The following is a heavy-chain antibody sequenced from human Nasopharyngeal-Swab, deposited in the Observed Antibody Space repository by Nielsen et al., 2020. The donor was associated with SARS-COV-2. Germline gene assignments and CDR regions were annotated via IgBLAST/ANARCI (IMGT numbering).Heavy chain of an antibody. J-gene: IGHJ4*02. D-gene: IGHD4-11*01. CDR2: IHWNSGRK. CDR1: GFTFDDYT. CDR3: ARGTADYSNPSFDY. Sequence: SLKISCAASGFTFDDYTMHWVRQPPGEGLEWVSGIHWNSGRKGYAESVKGRFTISRDNAKNSLYLLMNSLRSEDTALYYCARGTADYSNPSFDYWGQGTLVTVPS. V-gene: IGHV3-9*01.